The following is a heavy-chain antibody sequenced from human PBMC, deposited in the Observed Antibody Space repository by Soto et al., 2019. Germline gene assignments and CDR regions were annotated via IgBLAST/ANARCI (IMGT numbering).Heavy chain of an antibody. CDR2: ISSSSSTI. J-gene: IGHJ4*02. D-gene: IGHD2-15*01. Sequence: EVQLVESGGGLVQPGGSLRLSCAASGFTFSSYSMNWVRQAPGKGLEWVSYISSSSSTIYYADSVKGRFTISRDNAKNSLYLQMNSLRDEDTAVYYCARSWRGRWGCSGGSCYLPDYWGQGTLVTVSS. CDR3: ARSWRGRWGCSGGSCYLPDY. V-gene: IGHV3-48*02. CDR1: GFTFSSYS.